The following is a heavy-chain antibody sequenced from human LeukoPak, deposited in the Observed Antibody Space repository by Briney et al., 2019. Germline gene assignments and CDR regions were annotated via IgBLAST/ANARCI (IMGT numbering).Heavy chain of an antibody. V-gene: IGHV3-66*02. CDR1: GFIVSSNY. CDR2: IYSGGST. Sequence: PGGSLRLSCAASGFIVSSNYMSWVRQAPGKGLEWVSVIYSGGSTYCADSVKGRFTISRDKSKNTLFLQMNSLRVEDTAVYYCARGVHDFWSGFYFDYWSQGTLVTVSS. CDR3: ARGVHDFWSGFYFDY. J-gene: IGHJ4*02. D-gene: IGHD3-3*01.